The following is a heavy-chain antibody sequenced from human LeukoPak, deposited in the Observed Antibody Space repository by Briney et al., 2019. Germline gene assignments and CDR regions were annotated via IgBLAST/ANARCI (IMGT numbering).Heavy chain of an antibody. D-gene: IGHD5-18*01. Sequence: GGSLRLSCAASGFTFSSYAMSWVRQAPGKGLEWVSAISGSGGSTYYADSVKGRFTIPRDNSKNTLYLQMNSLRAEDTAVYYCAQHPSWIQLWDYFDYWGQGTLVTVSS. CDR2: ISGSGGST. CDR1: GFTFSSYA. J-gene: IGHJ4*02. V-gene: IGHV3-23*01. CDR3: AQHPSWIQLWDYFDY.